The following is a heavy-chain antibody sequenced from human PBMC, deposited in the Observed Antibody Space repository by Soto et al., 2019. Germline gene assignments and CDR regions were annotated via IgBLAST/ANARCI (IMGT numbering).Heavy chain of an antibody. CDR2: INSDGSST. Sequence: GGSLRLSCAASGFTSSSYWMHWVRQAPGKGLVWVSRINSDGSSTSYADSVKGRFTISRDNAKNTLYLQMNSLRAEDTAVYYYAKDHIVVVTAIFDYWGQGTLVTVSS. CDR3: AKDHIVVVTAIFDY. CDR1: GFTSSSYW. V-gene: IGHV3-74*01. D-gene: IGHD2-21*02. J-gene: IGHJ4*02.